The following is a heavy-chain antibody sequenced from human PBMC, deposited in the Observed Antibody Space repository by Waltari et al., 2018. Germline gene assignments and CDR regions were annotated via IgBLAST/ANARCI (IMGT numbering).Heavy chain of an antibody. CDR1: GGSISSGGYY. CDR2: IYDSGST. J-gene: IGHJ4*02. D-gene: IGHD5-12*01. Sequence: QVQLQESGPGLVKPSQTLSLTCTVSGGSISSGGYYWSWIRQHPGKGLEWIGYIYDSGSTYYNPSLKSRVTISVDTSKNQFSLKLSSVTAADTAVYYCARGDIVATLFRYWGQGTLVTVSS. V-gene: IGHV4-31*03. CDR3: ARGDIVATLFRY.